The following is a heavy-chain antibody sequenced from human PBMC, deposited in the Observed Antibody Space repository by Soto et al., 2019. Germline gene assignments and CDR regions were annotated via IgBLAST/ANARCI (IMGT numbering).Heavy chain of an antibody. Sequence: SGPTLVNPTQTLTLTCTLSGFSVTTSGTRVNWIRQPPGRALEWLARIDWDDDKFYSTSLKTRLTISKDTSKNQVVLTMTNMDPVDTATYYCARTGGSESYDYWGQGTLVTVSS. CDR2: IDWDDDK. D-gene: IGHD3-10*01. CDR1: GFSVTTSGTR. V-gene: IGHV2-70*04. J-gene: IGHJ4*02. CDR3: ARTGGSESYDY.